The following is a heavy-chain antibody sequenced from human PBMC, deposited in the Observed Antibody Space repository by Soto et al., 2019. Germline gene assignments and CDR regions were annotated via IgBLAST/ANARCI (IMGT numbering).Heavy chain of an antibody. V-gene: IGHV1-8*01. CDR3: ARGNRQLVRYYYYYMDV. Sequence: VKVSCKASGYTFTSYDINWVRQATGQGLEWMGWMNPNSGNTGYAQKFQGRVTMTRNTSISTAYMELSSLRSEDTAVYYCARGNRQLVRYYYYYMDVWGKGTTVTVSS. CDR1: GYTFTSYD. D-gene: IGHD6-6*01. J-gene: IGHJ6*03. CDR2: MNPNSGNT.